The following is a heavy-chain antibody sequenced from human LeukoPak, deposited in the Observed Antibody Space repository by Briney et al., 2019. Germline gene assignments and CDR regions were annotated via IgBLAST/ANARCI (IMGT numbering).Heavy chain of an antibody. CDR2: INPSGGST. D-gene: IGHD1-26*01. V-gene: IGHV1-46*01. J-gene: IGHJ4*02. CDR1: GYMFTNYY. Sequence: ASVKVSCKASGYMFTNYYIHWVRQAPGQGLEWMGVINPSGGSTSYAEKFQGRVTMTRDTSTSTVYMELSSLRSDGTAVYYCARVPLGGSQLYSFDYWGQGTLVTVSS. CDR3: ARVPLGGSQLYSFDY.